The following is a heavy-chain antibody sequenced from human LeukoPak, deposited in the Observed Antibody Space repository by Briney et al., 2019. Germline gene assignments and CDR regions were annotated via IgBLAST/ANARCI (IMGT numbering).Heavy chain of an antibody. Sequence: PGGSLRLSCAASGFTFSSYAMSWVRQAPGKGLEWVSAISGSGGSTYYADSVKGRFTISRDNAKNSLYLQMNSLRAEDTAVYYCAIRDLSSGWYPGRFDPWGQGTLVTVSS. V-gene: IGHV3-23*01. CDR3: AIRDLSSGWYPGRFDP. CDR1: GFTFSSYA. D-gene: IGHD6-19*01. J-gene: IGHJ5*02. CDR2: ISGSGGST.